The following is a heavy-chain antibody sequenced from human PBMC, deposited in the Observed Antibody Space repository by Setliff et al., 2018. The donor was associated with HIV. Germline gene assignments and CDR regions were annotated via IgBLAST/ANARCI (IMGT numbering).Heavy chain of an antibody. CDR2: ISGSGDST. Sequence: PGGSLRLSCAASRFIFSSYAMSWVRQAPGKGLEWVSVISGSGDSTYYADSVEGRFTISRDNSKSTLYLQMNSLRAEDTAIYYCAKDRGYYGSGSSLDYWGQGTLVTVSS. V-gene: IGHV3-23*01. CDR1: RFIFSSYA. J-gene: IGHJ4*02. CDR3: AKDRGYYGSGSSLDY. D-gene: IGHD3-10*01.